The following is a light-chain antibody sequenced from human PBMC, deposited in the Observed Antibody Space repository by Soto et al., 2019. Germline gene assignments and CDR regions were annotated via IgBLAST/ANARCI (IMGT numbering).Light chain of an antibody. CDR3: QHYGSLPRA. J-gene: IGKJ2*01. CDR1: QSVGNNY. V-gene: IGKV3-20*01. Sequence: NVLTQSPGTLSLSPGERATLSCRASQSVGNNYLAWYQQKPGRAPRLLIYDASTRATGIPDRFSGSASGTDFTLTINRLEPEDFAVYYCQHYGSLPRAFGQGTKREIK. CDR2: DAS.